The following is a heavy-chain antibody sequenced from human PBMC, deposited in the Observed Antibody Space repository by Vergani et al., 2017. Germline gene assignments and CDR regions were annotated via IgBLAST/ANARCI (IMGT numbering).Heavy chain of an antibody. V-gene: IGHV5-10-1*01. J-gene: IGHJ5*02. CDR2: IVLSGSYT. CDR3: ARSPVESFDP. Sequence: DVQLVQSGAEVKQPGESLRISCKGSGYSFTSYWSSWVRQMPGKGLEWMWRIVLSGSYTNYSPACQGHVTISADKSISTADLQWSSLKASDTALYYCARSPVESFDPWGQGSLVTVSA. CDR1: GYSFTSYW.